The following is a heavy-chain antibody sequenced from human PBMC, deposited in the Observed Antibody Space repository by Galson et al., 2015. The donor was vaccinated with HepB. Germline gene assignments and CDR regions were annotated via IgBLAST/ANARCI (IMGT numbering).Heavy chain of an antibody. V-gene: IGHV1-46*04. J-gene: IGHJ3*02. Sequence: SVKVSCKASGYTFTSYYMHWVRQAPGQGLEWMGIINPSGGSTSYAQKLQGRVTMTRDTSTSTVYMELSSLRSEDTAVYYCVWGGLKRNDAFDIWGQGTMVTVSS. D-gene: IGHD2-21*01. CDR2: INPSGGST. CDR1: GYTFTSYY. CDR3: VWGGLKRNDAFDI.